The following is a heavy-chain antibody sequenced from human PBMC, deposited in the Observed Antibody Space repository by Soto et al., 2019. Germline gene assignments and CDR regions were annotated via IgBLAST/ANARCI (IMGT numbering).Heavy chain of an antibody. CDR1: GDTFSFYT. J-gene: IGHJ4*02. D-gene: IGHD3-10*01. CDR2: VNPILSMS. Sequence: QVQLVQSGAELKKPGSSVKVSCKASGDTFSFYTINWVRQSPGLGLEWMGRVNPILSMSNYAQKFQGRVTMTEDKSTSTAYMELRSLRSEDTALYFCATSYGSGYRAFDYWGQGALVTVSS. CDR3: ATSYGSGYRAFDY. V-gene: IGHV1-69*02.